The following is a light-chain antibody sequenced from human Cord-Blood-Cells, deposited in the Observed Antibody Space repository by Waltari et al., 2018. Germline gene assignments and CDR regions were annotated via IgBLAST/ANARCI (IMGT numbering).Light chain of an antibody. CDR2: GAS. CDR3: QQYGSSPLT. J-gene: IGKJ4*01. Sequence: EIVLTQSPGTLSLSPGXXXXXXCRASQSVSSSYLAWYQQKPGQAPRLLIYGASSRATGIPDRFSGSGSGTDFTLTISRLEPEDFAVYYCQQYGSSPLTFGGGTKVEIK. V-gene: IGKV3-20*01. CDR1: QSVSSSY.